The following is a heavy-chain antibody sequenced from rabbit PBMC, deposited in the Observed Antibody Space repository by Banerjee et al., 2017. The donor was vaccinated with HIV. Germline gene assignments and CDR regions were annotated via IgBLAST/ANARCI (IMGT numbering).Heavy chain of an antibody. CDR2: INAVTGRP. CDR1: GFSFSNKAV. J-gene: IGHJ4*01. D-gene: IGHD6-1*01. Sequence: QSLEESGGDLVKPGASLTLTCTASGFSFSNKAVMCWVRQAPGKGLEWIACINAVTGRPVYASWAKGRFTFSKTSSTTVTLQLTSLTAADTATYFCAREFYSYSDVGYGYADLWGPGTLVTVS. V-gene: IGHV1S40*01. CDR3: AREFYSYSDVGYGYADL.